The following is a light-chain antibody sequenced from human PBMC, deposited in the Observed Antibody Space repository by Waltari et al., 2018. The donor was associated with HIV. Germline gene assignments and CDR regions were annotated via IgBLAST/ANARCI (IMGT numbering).Light chain of an antibody. CDR3: MQETHWPWT. CDR1: QSLVYTDGNTY. V-gene: IGKV2-30*01. Sequence: DVVMTQSPLSLPVTLGQPASISCRSSQSLVYTDGNTYCNWFQQRPGQSPRRLIYGVSDRDSGVPDRFSGSGSGTDFTLKISRVEPEDIGVYYCMQETHWPWTFGQGTKVEIK. CDR2: GVS. J-gene: IGKJ1*01.